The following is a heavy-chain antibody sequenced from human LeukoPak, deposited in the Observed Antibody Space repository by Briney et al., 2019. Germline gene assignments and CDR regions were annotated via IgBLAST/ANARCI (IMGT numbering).Heavy chain of an antibody. Sequence: ASVKVSCKASGGTFSSYAISWVRQAPGQGLEWMGGIIPIFGTANYAQKFQGRVTITTDESTSTAYMELSSLRSEDTAVYYCARASGPNVYYYYYMEVWGKGTTVTVSS. CDR1: GGTFSSYA. CDR3: ARASGPNVYYYYYMEV. CDR2: IIPIFGTA. D-gene: IGHD1-26*01. V-gene: IGHV1-69*05. J-gene: IGHJ6*03.